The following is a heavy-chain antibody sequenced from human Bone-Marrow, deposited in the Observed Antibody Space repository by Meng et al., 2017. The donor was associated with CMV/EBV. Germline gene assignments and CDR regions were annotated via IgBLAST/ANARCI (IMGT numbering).Heavy chain of an antibody. CDR1: GYTFTHYW. CDR3: ARQFIYGGNSGGDY. J-gene: IGHJ4*02. Sequence: KVSCKGSGYTFTHYWIGWVRQMPGKRLEGMGIIYPGDSDTRYSPSFQGQVTISPDKPISTAYLQWSSLKASDTAMYYCARQFIYGGNSGGDYWGQGTLVTVSS. D-gene: IGHD4-23*01. V-gene: IGHV5-51*01. CDR2: IYPGDSDT.